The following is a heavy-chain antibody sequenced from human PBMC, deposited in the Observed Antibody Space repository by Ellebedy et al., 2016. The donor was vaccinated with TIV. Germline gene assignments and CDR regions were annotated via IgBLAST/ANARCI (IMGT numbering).Heavy chain of an antibody. CDR3: ARGVFIRSSGPPSGMDV. CDR1: GYTFTGYY. V-gene: IGHV1-2*04. D-gene: IGHD6-6*01. CDR2: INPNSGGT. J-gene: IGHJ6*02. Sequence: ASVKVSCKASGYTFTGYYMHWVRQAPGQGLEWMGWINPNSGGTNYAQKFQGWVTMTRDTSISTAYMELSRLRSDDTAVYYCARGVFIRSSGPPSGMDVWGQGTTVTVSS.